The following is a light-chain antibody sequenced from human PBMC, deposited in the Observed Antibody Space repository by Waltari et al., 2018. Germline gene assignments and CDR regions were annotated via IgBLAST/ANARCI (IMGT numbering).Light chain of an antibody. Sequence: IQMTQSPSTLSASVGDRVSITCRASQSILTWLAWYQQKPGKAPKLLIYKASNLQSGVPSRFSGSGSGTEFTLTISSLQPDDFATYYCQQYSTHYTFGQGGKVE. CDR3: QQYSTHYT. CDR2: KAS. CDR1: QSILTW. J-gene: IGKJ2*01. V-gene: IGKV1-5*03.